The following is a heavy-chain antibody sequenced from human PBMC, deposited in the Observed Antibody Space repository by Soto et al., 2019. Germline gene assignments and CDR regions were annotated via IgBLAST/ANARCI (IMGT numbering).Heavy chain of an antibody. D-gene: IGHD2-15*01. CDR1: GYTFTSYG. J-gene: IGHJ3*02. Sequence: GASVKVSCKASGYTFTSYGISWVRQAPGQGLEWMGWISAYNGNTNYAQKLQGRVTMTTDTSTSTAYMELRSLRSDDTAVYYCARVRYCSGGSCYSAAFEIWGQGTMVTVSS. V-gene: IGHV1-18*01. CDR2: ISAYNGNT. CDR3: ARVRYCSGGSCYSAAFEI.